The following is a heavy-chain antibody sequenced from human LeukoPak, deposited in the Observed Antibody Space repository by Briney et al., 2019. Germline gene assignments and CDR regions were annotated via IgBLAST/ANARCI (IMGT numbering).Heavy chain of an antibody. Sequence: EASEKVSFKASGYTFTIYGISWVRQAPGQGLEWMGWISAYNGNTNYAQKLQGRVTMTTDTSTSTAYMELRSLRSDDTAVYYCARVRSYCSSTSCYSFDYWGQGTLVTVSS. D-gene: IGHD2-2*01. CDR3: ARVRSYCSSTSCYSFDY. J-gene: IGHJ4*02. CDR1: GYTFTIYG. V-gene: IGHV1-18*01. CDR2: ISAYNGNT.